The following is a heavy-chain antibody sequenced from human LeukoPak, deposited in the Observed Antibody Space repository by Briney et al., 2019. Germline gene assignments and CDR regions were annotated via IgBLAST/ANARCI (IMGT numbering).Heavy chain of an antibody. CDR2: IYYSGST. Sequence: SETLSLTCAVYGGSFSGYYWSWIRQPPGKGLEWIGSIYYSGSTYYNPSLKSRVTISVDTSKNQFSLKLSSVTAADTAVYYCAREEQWLRTGFGIWGQGTMVTVSS. J-gene: IGHJ3*02. CDR1: GGSFSGYY. D-gene: IGHD6-19*01. CDR3: AREEQWLRTGFGI. V-gene: IGHV4-34*01.